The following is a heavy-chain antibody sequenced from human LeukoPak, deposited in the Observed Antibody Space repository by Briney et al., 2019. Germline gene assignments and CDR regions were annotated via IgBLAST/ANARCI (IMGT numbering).Heavy chain of an antibody. CDR2: ISGSGGST. J-gene: IGHJ6*02. V-gene: IGHV3-23*01. Sequence: GGSLRLSCAASGFTFSSYAMSWVRQAPGKGLEWVSAISGSGGSTYYADSVKGRFTISRDNSKNTLYLQMNSLRAEDTAVYYCAKEIYCSGGSCYSPWGSWYYYYYGMDVWGQGTTVTVSS. CDR1: GFTFSSYA. CDR3: AKEIYCSGGSCYSPWGSWYYYYYGMDV. D-gene: IGHD2-15*01.